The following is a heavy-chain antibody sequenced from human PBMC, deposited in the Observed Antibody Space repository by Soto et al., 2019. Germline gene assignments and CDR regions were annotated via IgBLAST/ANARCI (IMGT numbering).Heavy chain of an antibody. J-gene: IGHJ4*02. V-gene: IGHV3-21*06. CDR1: GFIFSSYS. CDR2: ISPRSDYI. D-gene: IGHD3-10*01. CDR3: ARVSGTLERYSDLDY. Sequence: EVQLVESGGGLAKPGGSLRLSCAASGFIFSSYSMTWVGKAPGKGLEWVSSISPRSDYIYFADSMRGRFTISRDNAQNSLYLHMNNLRAEDTAVYHCARVSGTLERYSDLDYWGQGTLVTVSS.